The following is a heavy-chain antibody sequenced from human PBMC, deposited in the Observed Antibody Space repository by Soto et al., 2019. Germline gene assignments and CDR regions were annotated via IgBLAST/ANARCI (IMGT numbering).Heavy chain of an antibody. Sequence: GGSLRLSCAASGFSFNDHAMHWVRQAPGKGLEWVAVVSYDGNTKQYADSVKGRFTISRDTSNNTLYLQMNSLTTEDTAVYYCARDRPYGDPNWFDPWGQGTLVTVSS. CDR3: ARDRPYGDPNWFDP. D-gene: IGHD4-17*01. CDR1: GFSFNDHA. V-gene: IGHV3-30-3*01. J-gene: IGHJ5*02. CDR2: VSYDGNTK.